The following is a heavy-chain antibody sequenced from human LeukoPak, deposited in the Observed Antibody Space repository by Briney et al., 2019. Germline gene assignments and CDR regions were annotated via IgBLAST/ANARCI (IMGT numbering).Heavy chain of an antibody. V-gene: IGHV3-48*03. CDR3: ARAGPPAFDP. CDR1: GFTFTNFE. Sequence: GGSLRLSCAASGFTFTNFEMNWVRQTPGKGLEWVSYISYSGSTTSYADSVKGRFTISRDNAKNSLYLQMNSLRAEDTAVYYCARAGPPAFDPWGQGTLVTVSS. J-gene: IGHJ5*02. CDR2: ISYSGSTT.